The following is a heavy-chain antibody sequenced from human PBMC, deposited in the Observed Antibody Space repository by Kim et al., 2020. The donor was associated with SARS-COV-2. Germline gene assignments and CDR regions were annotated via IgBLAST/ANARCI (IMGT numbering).Heavy chain of an antibody. CDR2: IHDSGIT. V-gene: IGHV4-39*01. Sequence: SETLSLTCSVSGDSISDRSKSWGWVRQPPGKGLEWIANIHDSGITFYNPSVKSRVTISVDTSKNQFSLSLRSVTAADTAVYYCARHGLPDSGSSTRPLDSWGQGILVTVSS. D-gene: IGHD2-15*01. CDR3: ARHGLPDSGSSTRPLDS. CDR1: GDSISDRSKS. J-gene: IGHJ4*02.